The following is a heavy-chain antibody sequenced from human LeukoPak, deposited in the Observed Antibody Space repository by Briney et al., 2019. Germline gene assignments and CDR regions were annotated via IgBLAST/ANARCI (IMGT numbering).Heavy chain of an antibody. Sequence: SETLSLTCAVSGGSISSSSYYWGWIRQPPGKGLEWIGSIYYSGSTYYNPSLKSRVTISVDTSKNQFSLKLSSVTAADTAVYYCARNPPNSSGWYGRQIPNWFAPWGKGTLVPVSS. D-gene: IGHD6-19*01. CDR2: IYYSGST. CDR3: ARNPPNSSGWYGRQIPNWFAP. CDR1: GGSISSSSYY. V-gene: IGHV4-39*07. J-gene: IGHJ5*02.